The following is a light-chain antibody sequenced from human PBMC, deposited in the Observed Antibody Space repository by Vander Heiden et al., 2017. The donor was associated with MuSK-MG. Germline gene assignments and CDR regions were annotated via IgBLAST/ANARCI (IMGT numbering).Light chain of an antibody. CDR3: SSYTSSSTLV. CDR2: DVS. CDR1: SSDVGGYNY. Sequence: QSALTQPASVPGSPGQSITISCTGTSSDVGGYNYVSWYQQHPGKAPKLMIYDVSKRPSGVSNRFSGSKSGNTASLTISGLQAEDEADYYCSSYTSSSTLVFGTGTKVTVL. J-gene: IGLJ1*01. V-gene: IGLV2-14*01.